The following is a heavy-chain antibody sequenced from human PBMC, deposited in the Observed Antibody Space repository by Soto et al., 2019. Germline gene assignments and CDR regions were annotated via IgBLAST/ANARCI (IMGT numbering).Heavy chain of an antibody. CDR1: GGSVSTGSYY. CDR3: AREHAYYDFWSGYYTYYYYGMDV. V-gene: IGHV4-61*01. J-gene: IGHJ6*02. Sequence: SETLSPTCTVYGGSVSTGSYYWSWIRQPPGKGLEWFGYIYYSGSTNYNPSLKSRVTISVDTSKNQFSLKLSSVTAADTAVYYCAREHAYYDFWSGYYTYYYYGMDVWGQGTTVTVSS. CDR2: IYYSGST. D-gene: IGHD3-3*01.